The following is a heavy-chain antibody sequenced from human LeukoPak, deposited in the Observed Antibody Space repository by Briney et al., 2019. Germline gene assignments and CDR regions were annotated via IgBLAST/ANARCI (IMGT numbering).Heavy chain of an antibody. D-gene: IGHD3-10*01. J-gene: IGHJ4*02. V-gene: IGHV3-53*01. Sequence: GGSLRLSCAASGFTVSSNYMSWVRQAPGKGLEWVSVIYSGGSTYYADSVKGRFTISRDNSKNTLYLQMNSLRAEDTAVYYCATWLYYGSGSYYVFDYWGQGTLVTVSS. CDR2: IYSGGST. CDR3: ATWLYYGSGSYYVFDY. CDR1: GFTVSSNY.